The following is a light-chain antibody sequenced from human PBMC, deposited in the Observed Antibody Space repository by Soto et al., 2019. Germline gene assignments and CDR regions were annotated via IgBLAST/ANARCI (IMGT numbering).Light chain of an antibody. CDR1: QSVTSY. CDR2: DVS. J-gene: IGKJ5*01. CDR3: QQRSDWPLT. Sequence: EIVLTQSPAPLSFSPGERATLSCRASQSVTSYLAWYQQKPGQAPRLLIYDVSNRASGIPARFSGSGSETDFTLTISSLEPEDFAVYYCQQRSDWPLTFGQGTRLEIK. V-gene: IGKV3-11*01.